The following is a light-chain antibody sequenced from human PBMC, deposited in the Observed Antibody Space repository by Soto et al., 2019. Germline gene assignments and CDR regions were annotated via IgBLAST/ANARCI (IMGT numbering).Light chain of an antibody. Sequence: EVVLTQSPGTLSLSPGERATLSCRASQSVSNNYLAWYQQKPGQSPKLLIFGSSDRATGIPDRFSGSGSGTDFTLTMSSVEPEDFAVYYCQQYGSSPPYTFGQATKLEIK. CDR1: QSVSNNY. V-gene: IGKV3-20*01. CDR2: GSS. J-gene: IGKJ2*01. CDR3: QQYGSSPPYT.